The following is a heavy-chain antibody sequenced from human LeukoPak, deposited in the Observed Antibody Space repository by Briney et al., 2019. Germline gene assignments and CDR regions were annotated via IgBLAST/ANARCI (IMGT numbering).Heavy chain of an antibody. V-gene: IGHV4-61*02. Sequence: PSETLSLTCTVSGGSISSSGYYWSWIRQPAGKGLEWIGRIYTSGSTNYNPSLKSRVTISVDTSKNQFSLKLSSVTAADTAVYYCARGRQLVAYYYYYYMDVWGKGTTVTVSS. CDR3: ARGRQLVAYYYYYYMDV. CDR2: IYTSGST. D-gene: IGHD6-6*01. J-gene: IGHJ6*03. CDR1: GGSISSSGYY.